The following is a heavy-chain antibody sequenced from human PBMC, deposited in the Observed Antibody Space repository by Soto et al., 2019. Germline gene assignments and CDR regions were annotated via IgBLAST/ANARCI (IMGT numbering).Heavy chain of an antibody. CDR3: ARGNGTHFDY. CDR1: GASFSGYQ. V-gene: IGHV4-34*09. D-gene: IGHD1-1*01. Sequence: SLTCAVYGASFSGYQWTWIRQTPGKGLEWIGEINDSGNINYNPSLKSRVTISVDTSKNQFSLKLSSVTAADTAVYYCARGNGTHFDYWGQGTLVTVSS. CDR2: INDSGNI. J-gene: IGHJ4*02.